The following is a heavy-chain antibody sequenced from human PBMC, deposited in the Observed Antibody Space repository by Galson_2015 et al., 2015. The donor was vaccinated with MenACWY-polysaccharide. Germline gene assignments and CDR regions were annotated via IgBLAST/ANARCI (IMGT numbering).Heavy chain of an antibody. J-gene: IGHJ6*03. D-gene: IGHD1-26*01. CDR3: AREGAGRANSYYYYLDV. CDR1: GDSISSPY. Sequence: ETLSLTCTVSGDSISSPYWSWIRQPPGKGLEWIGYFDYSGSTNYNPSLKSRVTISVDTSKNHFSLRLNSVTAADTATYYCAREGAGRANSYYYYLDVWGKGTTVTVSS. V-gene: IGHV4-59*11. CDR2: FDYSGST.